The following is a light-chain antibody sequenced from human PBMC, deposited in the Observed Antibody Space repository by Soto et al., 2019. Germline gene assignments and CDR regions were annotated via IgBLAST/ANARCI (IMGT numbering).Light chain of an antibody. V-gene: IGKV3-20*01. J-gene: IGKJ1*01. CDR3: QQYASSPPWT. CDR2: GAS. Sequence: EIVLTQSPGTLSLSPGERATLSCRASQRVSSGYLGWYQQRPGQAPRLLLYGASNRAAGIPDRFSGRGSETDFTLTISRLEPEDFAVYYWQQYASSPPWTFVQGTKVEIK. CDR1: QRVSSGY.